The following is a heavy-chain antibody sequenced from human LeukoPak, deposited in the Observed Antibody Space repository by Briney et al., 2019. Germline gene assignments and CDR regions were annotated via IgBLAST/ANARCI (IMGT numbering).Heavy chain of an antibody. V-gene: IGHV3-48*04. Sequence: PGGSLRLSCAASGFTFNRYSKNWVRQAPGKGLEWVSYVSYSTSTVNYADSVKGRFTISRDTAKSSLYLQMNSLRVEDTAIYYCAREDYYDGSGYPAFDYWGHGTLVTVSS. D-gene: IGHD3-22*01. CDR2: VSYSTSTV. CDR1: GFTFNRYS. J-gene: IGHJ4*01. CDR3: AREDYYDGSGYPAFDY.